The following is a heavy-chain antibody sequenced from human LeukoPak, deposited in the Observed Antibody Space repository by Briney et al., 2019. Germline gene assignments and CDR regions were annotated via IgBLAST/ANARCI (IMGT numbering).Heavy chain of an antibody. J-gene: IGHJ4*02. CDR1: GFTFSNFW. CDR3: ARVLNWDSQ. Sequence: GGSLRLSCSASGFTFSNFWMTWVRQAPGKGLECLANISPDGREKYYMDSVKGRFTISRDNTKNSLYLQMTSLRAEDTAVYYCARVLNWDSQGGQGTLVTVSS. CDR2: ISPDGREK. V-gene: IGHV3-7*01. D-gene: IGHD1-26*01.